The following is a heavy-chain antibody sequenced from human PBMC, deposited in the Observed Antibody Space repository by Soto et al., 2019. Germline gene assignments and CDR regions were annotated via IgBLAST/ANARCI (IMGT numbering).Heavy chain of an antibody. D-gene: IGHD7-27*01. Sequence: PGGSLRLSCAASGFTFSSYAMHWVRQAPGKGLEWVAVISYDGSNKYYADSVKGRFTISRDNSKNTLYLQMNSLRAEDTAVYYCAREASGSDAFDIWGQGTMVTVSS. J-gene: IGHJ3*02. CDR2: ISYDGSNK. CDR3: AREASGSDAFDI. CDR1: GFTFSSYA. V-gene: IGHV3-30-3*01.